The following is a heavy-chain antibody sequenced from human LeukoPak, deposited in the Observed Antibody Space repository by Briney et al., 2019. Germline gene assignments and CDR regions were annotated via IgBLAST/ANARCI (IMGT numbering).Heavy chain of an antibody. V-gene: IGHV3-66*01. CDR3: ARVGTSSWYV. CDR2: IYSGGST. Sequence: PGGSLRLSCAASGFTFDDYGMSWVRQAPGKGLEWVSVIYSGGSTYYADSVKGRFTISRDNAKKSLYLQMNSLRAEDTAVYYCARVGTSSWYVWGQGTLVTVSS. D-gene: IGHD6-13*01. CDR1: GFTFDDYG. J-gene: IGHJ4*02.